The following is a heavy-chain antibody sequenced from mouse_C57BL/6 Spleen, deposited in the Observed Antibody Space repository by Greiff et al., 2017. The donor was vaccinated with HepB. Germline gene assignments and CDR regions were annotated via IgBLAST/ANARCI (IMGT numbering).Heavy chain of an antibody. J-gene: IGHJ4*01. V-gene: IGHV1-69*01. CDR3: ARRYGSSLPYMDY. Sequence: QVQLQQPGAELVMPGASVKLSCKASGYTFTSYWMHWVKQRPGQGLEWIGEIDPSDSYTNYNQKFKGKSTLTVDKSSSTAYMQLSSLTSEDSAVYYCARRYGSSLPYMDYWGQGTSVTVSS. D-gene: IGHD1-1*01. CDR1: GYTFTSYW. CDR2: IDPSDSYT.